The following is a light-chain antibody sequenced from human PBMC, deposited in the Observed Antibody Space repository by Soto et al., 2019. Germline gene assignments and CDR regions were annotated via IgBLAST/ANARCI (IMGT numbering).Light chain of an antibody. CDR3: QQFSSYALT. Sequence: EFVLTQSPGTLSLSPGERATLSCRASQTVRNNYLAWYQQKPGQAPRLLIYDASSRATGIPDRFSGGGSGTDFTLTVSILEPEDFAVYYCQQFSSYALTFGGGTKVAIK. CDR2: DAS. J-gene: IGKJ4*01. V-gene: IGKV3-20*01. CDR1: QTVRNNY.